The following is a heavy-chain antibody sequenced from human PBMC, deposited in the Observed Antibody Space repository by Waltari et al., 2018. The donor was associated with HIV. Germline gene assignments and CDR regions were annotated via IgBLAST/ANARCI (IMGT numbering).Heavy chain of an antibody. J-gene: IGHJ4*02. D-gene: IGHD1-26*01. CDR1: GYSLSRGYN. Sequence: QVQLQESGPGLVKPSQTLSLLCPVPGYSLSRGYNWGWIRQPPGEGLEWIGSTSYSEGTYYNPSLRSRVTISLDTSKNQFSLNLNSVTAADTAVYFCARRRAQGDFDYWGQGTLVTVSS. V-gene: IGHV4-38-2*01. CDR2: TSYSEGT. CDR3: ARRRAQGDFDY.